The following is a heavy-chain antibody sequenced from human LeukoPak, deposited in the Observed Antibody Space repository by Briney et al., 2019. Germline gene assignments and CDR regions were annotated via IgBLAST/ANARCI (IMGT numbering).Heavy chain of an antibody. J-gene: IGHJ4*02. D-gene: IGHD6-25*01. V-gene: IGHV3-21*01. Sequence: PGGSLRLSCAASGFTISSNSMNWVRQAPGKGLEWVSSISSSSSYIYYAGSVKGRFTISRDNAKNSLYLQMNSLRAEDTAVHYCARSAASAFDYWGQGTLVTVSS. CDR3: ARSAASAFDY. CDR1: GFTISSNS. CDR2: ISSSSSYI.